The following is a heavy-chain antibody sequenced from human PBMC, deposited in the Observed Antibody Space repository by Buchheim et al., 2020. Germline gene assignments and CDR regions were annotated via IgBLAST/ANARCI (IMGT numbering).Heavy chain of an antibody. D-gene: IGHD6-6*01. CDR1: GFAFSSYA. CDR2: ISGSGGGT. J-gene: IGHJ5*02. V-gene: IGHV3-23*01. CDR3: AKGYSSSPLNWFDP. Sequence: EVQLLESGGGVVQPGGSLRLSCVASGFAFSSYAMTWVRQAPGKGLEWVSAISGSGGGTYYADSVKGRFSISSDNSKNTLILQMNSLRADEDTAIYYCAKGYSSSPLNWFDPWGQGTL.